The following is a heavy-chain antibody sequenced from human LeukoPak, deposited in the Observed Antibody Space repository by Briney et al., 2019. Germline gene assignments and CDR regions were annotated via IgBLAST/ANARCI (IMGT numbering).Heavy chain of an antibody. CDR2: INHSGST. Sequence: AETLSLTCAVYGLSFSGYYRSSIRQPPGKRLEWIGEINHSGSTNNNPPLKSRVTISEDTSKNPFSLKLSSVTPADTAVYYCAAGRGDYSSSSGGYFAYWGQGTLVTVSS. CDR3: AAGRGDYSSSSGGYFAY. CDR1: GLSFSGYY. J-gene: IGHJ4*02. D-gene: IGHD6-6*01. V-gene: IGHV4-34*01.